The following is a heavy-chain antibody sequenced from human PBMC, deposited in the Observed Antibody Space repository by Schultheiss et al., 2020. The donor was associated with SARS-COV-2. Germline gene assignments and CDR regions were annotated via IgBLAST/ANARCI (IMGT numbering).Heavy chain of an antibody. CDR2: IYPGDSDT. Sequence: GGSLRLSCKGSGYSFTSYWISWVRQMPGKGLEWMGIIYPGDSDTRYSPSFQGQVTISADKSISTAYLQWSSLKASDTAMYYCARLSVVTATGAFDIWGQGTMVTVSS. V-gene: IGHV5-51*01. CDR1: GYSFTSYW. J-gene: IGHJ3*02. CDR3: ARLSVVTATGAFDI. D-gene: IGHD2-21*02.